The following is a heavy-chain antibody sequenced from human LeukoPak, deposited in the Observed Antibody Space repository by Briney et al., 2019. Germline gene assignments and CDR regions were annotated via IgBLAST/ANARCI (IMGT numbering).Heavy chain of an antibody. V-gene: IGHV3-21*01. Sequence: GGSVRLSCAASGFSFSTYSMNWLRQAPGKWREWVSSISSRSDYIYYADSVKGRFTISRDNAKNSLYLQMNSLRAEDTAVYYCARDSSWYDYWGQGTLVTVSS. CDR1: GFSFSTYS. D-gene: IGHD6-13*01. CDR3: ARDSSWYDY. J-gene: IGHJ4*02. CDR2: ISSRSDYI.